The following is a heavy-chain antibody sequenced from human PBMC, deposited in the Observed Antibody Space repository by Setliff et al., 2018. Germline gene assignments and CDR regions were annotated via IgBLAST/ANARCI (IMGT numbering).Heavy chain of an antibody. CDR1: GFTFSSYW. J-gene: IGHJ4*02. V-gene: IGHV3-74*01. Sequence: GGSLRLSCAASGFTFSSYWMQWVRQAPGKGLVWVSRIHSDGSSTSYADSVKGRFTISRDNSKNTVYLDVNSLRAEDTAVYYCAKRGPYCSGGTCHYYFDYWGQGTLVTVSS. CDR2: IHSDGSST. CDR3: AKRGPYCSGGTCHYYFDY. D-gene: IGHD2-15*01.